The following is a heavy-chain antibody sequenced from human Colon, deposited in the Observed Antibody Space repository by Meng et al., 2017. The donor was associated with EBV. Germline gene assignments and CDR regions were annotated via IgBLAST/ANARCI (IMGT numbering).Heavy chain of an antibody. Sequence: QRRESVPGLVNPSQTLPLTCTVSGGSVSSGGYYWTWIRQHPGKGLEWFGHIYYSGSTFYNPSLKRRVIISIDTSKNQFSLNLRSVTAADTAVYYCARVSSGWDYFDYWGQGTLVTVSS. J-gene: IGHJ4*02. CDR3: ARVSSGWDYFDY. V-gene: IGHV4-31*03. D-gene: IGHD6-19*01. CDR2: IYYSGST. CDR1: GGSVSSGGYY.